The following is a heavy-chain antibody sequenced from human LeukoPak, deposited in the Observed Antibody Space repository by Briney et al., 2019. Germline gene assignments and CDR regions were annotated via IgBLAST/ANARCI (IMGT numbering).Heavy chain of an antibody. J-gene: IGHJ4*02. CDR1: GYTFTRNT. CDR2: VNANTGNP. V-gene: IGHV7-4-1*01. D-gene: IGHD3-22*01. CDR3: VTNFDSSGYFGY. Sequence: ASVKVSCKASGYTFTRNTINWVRQAPGQGLEWMGWVNANTGNPTYAQGFTGRFVFSSDTSVSTAYLQIGSLRAEDTAVYYCVTNFDSSGYFGYWGQGTLVTVSS.